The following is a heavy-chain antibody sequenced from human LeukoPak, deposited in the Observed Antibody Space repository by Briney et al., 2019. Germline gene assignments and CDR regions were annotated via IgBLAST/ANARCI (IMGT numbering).Heavy chain of an antibody. CDR3: AREVGGFDY. CDR1: GGSISSYY. J-gene: IGHJ4*02. V-gene: IGHV4-59*01. CDR2: IYYSGST. Sequence: SETLSLTCTVSGGSISSYYWSWIRQPPGKGLEWIGYIYYSGSTNYNPSLKGRVTISVDTSKNQFSLKLSSVTAADTAVYYCAREVGGFDYWGQGTLVTVSS. D-gene: IGHD3-16*01.